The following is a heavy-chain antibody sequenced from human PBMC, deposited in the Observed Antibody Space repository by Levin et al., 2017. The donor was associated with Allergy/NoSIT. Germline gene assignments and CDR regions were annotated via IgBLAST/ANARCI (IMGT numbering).Heavy chain of an antibody. J-gene: IGHJ3*02. V-gene: IGHV3-66*01. Sequence: GESLKISCAASGFTVSSNYMSWVRQAPGKGLEWVSVIYSGGSTYYADSVKGRFTISRDNSKNTLYLQMNSLRAEDTAVYYCARDRGLDWGSLLDAFDIWGQGTMVTVSS. CDR3: ARDRGLDWGSLLDAFDI. CDR2: IYSGGST. D-gene: IGHD7-27*01. CDR1: GFTVSSNY.